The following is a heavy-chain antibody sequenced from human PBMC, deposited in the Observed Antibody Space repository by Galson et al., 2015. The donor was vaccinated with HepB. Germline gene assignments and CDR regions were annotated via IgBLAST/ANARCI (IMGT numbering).Heavy chain of an antibody. J-gene: IGHJ4*02. CDR3: ARSLSGYDSGDL. Sequence: TLSLTCTVSGGSISSYHWSWIRQPPGKGLAWIGYFYDSGSSNWNPSLKSRVTMSVDTSKNQLSLRLSSATAADTAVYYCARSLSGYDSGDLWGQGTLVTVSS. CDR2: FYDSGSS. CDR1: GGSISSYH. V-gene: IGHV4-59*01. D-gene: IGHD5-12*01.